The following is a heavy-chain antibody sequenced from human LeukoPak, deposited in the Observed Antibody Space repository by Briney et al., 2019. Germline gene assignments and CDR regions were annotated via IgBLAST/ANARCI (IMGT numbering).Heavy chain of an antibody. D-gene: IGHD2-15*01. J-gene: IGHJ5*02. CDR1: RFTFSNYG. Sequence: PGGSLRLSCAASRFTFSNYGVNWVRQAPGKGLEWVSSINSRSSTIYYADSVRGRFTISRDNAKNSLYLQMNSLRAEDTAVYYCAREYCGGGSCYNNWFDPWGQGTLVTVSS. CDR2: INSRSSTI. V-gene: IGHV3-48*01. CDR3: AREYCGGGSCYNNWFDP.